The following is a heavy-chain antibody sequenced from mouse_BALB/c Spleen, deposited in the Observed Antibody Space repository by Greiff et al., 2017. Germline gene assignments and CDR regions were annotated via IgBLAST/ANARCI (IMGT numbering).Heavy chain of an antibody. V-gene: IGHV14-3*02. CDR2: IDPANGNT. CDR3: ASSQRGLPSWFAY. J-gene: IGHJ3*01. D-gene: IGHD3-1*01. CDR1: GFNIKDTY. Sequence: EVQLQQSGAELVKPGASVKLSCTASGFNIKDTYMHWVKQRPEQGLEWIGRIDPANGNTKYDPKFQGKATITADTSSNTAYLQLSSLTSEDTAVYYCASSQRGLPSWFAYWGQGTLVTVSA.